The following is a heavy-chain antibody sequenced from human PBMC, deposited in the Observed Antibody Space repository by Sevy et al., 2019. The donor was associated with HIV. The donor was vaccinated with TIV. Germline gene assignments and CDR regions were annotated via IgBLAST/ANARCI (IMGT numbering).Heavy chain of an antibody. J-gene: IGHJ4*02. CDR1: GYSFTSYW. CDR3: ARRQRKYYYDSSSYNFDY. V-gene: IGHV5-51*01. CDR2: IYPGDSDT. Sequence: GESLKISCKGSGYSFTSYWSGWVRQMPGKGLEWMGIIYPGDSDTRYSPSFQGQVTISADKSISTAYQQWSSLKASDTAMYYCARRQRKYYYDSSSYNFDYWGQGTLVTVSS. D-gene: IGHD3-22*01.